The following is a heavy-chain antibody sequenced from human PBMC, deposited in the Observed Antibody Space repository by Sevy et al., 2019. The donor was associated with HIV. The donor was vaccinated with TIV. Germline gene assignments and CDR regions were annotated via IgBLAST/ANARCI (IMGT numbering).Heavy chain of an antibody. CDR1: GFTFSDYY. J-gene: IGHJ4*02. CDR2: ISSSGSTI. V-gene: IGHV3-11*04. Sequence: GGSLRLSCAASGFTFSDYYMSWIRQAPGKGLEWVSYISSSGSTIYYADSVKGRFTISRDNAMNSLYLQMNSLRAEDTAVYYCARRYTAMVLYYFDYWGQGTLVTVSS. D-gene: IGHD5-18*01. CDR3: ARRYTAMVLYYFDY.